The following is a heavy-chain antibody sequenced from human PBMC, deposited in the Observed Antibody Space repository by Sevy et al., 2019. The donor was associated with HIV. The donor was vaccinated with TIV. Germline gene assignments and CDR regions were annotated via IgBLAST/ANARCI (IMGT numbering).Heavy chain of an antibody. CDR2: ISSSSSTI. J-gene: IGHJ4*02. Sequence: GGSLRLSCAASGFTFSSYSMNWVRQAPGKGLEWVSYISSSSSTIYYADSVKGRFTMSRDNAKNSLYLQMNSLRDEDTAVYYCARDPDVDTAMVVDYWGQGTLVTVSS. CDR1: GFTFSSYS. V-gene: IGHV3-48*02. CDR3: ARDPDVDTAMVVDY. D-gene: IGHD5-18*01.